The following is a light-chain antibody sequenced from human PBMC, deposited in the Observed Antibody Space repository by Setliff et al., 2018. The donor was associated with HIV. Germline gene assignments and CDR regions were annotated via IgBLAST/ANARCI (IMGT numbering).Light chain of an antibody. CDR1: SGDIGVYEY. J-gene: IGLJ3*02. Sequence: LTQPASVSGSLGQSITIFCIGTSGDIGVYEYVSWYQQHPGEAPKLMIYEVSNRPSGVSNRFSGSKSGNTASLTISGLQAEDEADYFCSSHRRTNTWVFGGGTKVTVL. CDR2: EVS. CDR3: SSHRRTNTWV. V-gene: IGLV2-14*03.